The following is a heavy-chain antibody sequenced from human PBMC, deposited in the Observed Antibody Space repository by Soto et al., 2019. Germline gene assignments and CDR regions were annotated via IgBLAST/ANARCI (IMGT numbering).Heavy chain of an antibody. V-gene: IGHV3-15*01. CDR1: VVTVCNAW. CDR2: IKSKTDGGTT. Sequence: GGCMSLASAASVVTVCNAWVSWVRPATGKGLEWVGRIKSKTDGGTTDYAAPVKGRFTISRDDSKNTLYLQMNSLKTEDTAVYYCTTDTLGPFDYWGQGTLVNVSS. CDR3: TTDTLGPFDY. J-gene: IGHJ4*02. D-gene: IGHD3-16*01.